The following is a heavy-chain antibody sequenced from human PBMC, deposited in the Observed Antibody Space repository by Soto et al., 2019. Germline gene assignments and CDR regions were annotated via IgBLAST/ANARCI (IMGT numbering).Heavy chain of an antibody. V-gene: IGHV3-21*01. CDR2: ISSSSSYI. J-gene: IGHJ4*02. CDR1: GFTFSSYS. CDR3: ARDAGVTMVRRALPY. Sequence: EVQLVESGGGLVKPGGSLRLSCAASGFTFSSYSMNWVRQAPGKGLEWVSSISSSSSYIYYADSVKGRFTISRDNAKNSLYLQMNSLRAEDTAVYYCARDAGVTMVRRALPYWGQGTLVTVSS. D-gene: IGHD3-10*01.